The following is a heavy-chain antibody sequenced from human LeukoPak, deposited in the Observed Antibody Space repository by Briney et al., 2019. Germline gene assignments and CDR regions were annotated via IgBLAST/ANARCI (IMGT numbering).Heavy chain of an antibody. V-gene: IGHV4-59*11. CDR1: DDSFSSHY. CDR2: ISYIGST. J-gene: IGHJ3*02. CDR3: AGDHLALNALDI. Sequence: SETLSLTCAVFDDSFSSHYWTWIRQPPGKGLEWIGYISYIGSTNYSPSLRSRVTISVDTSKNQFSLRLSSVTAADTAIYYCAGDHLALNALDIWGQGTMVTVSS.